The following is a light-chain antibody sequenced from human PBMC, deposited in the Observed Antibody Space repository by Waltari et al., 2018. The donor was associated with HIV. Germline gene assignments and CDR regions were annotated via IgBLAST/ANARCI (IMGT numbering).Light chain of an antibody. CDR1: NLGNNY. Sequence: SFELTQPPSVTVSPGQTASITCSGDNLGNNYTCWYQQKPRPSPVLVIYQDDKRPSGIPERVSGTNSWNTAALTISGTQARDEADYFWQTWDSSTVLFGGGTKLTVL. V-gene: IGLV3-1*01. CDR2: QDD. J-gene: IGLJ2*01. CDR3: QTWDSSTVL.